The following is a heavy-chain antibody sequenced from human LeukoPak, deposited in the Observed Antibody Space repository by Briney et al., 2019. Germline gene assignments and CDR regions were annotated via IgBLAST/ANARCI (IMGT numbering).Heavy chain of an antibody. Sequence: GGSLRLSCAASGFTFSSYWMHWVRQAPGKGLVWVSRISSDGSRSTYADSVKGRFTISRDNATNTLYLQMNSLRAEDTAVFYCVREPYWSDGSFYSGRAFDIWGQGTMVTVSS. CDR2: ISSDGSRS. CDR1: GFTFSSYW. J-gene: IGHJ3*02. V-gene: IGHV3-74*01. D-gene: IGHD2-15*01. CDR3: VREPYWSDGSFYSGRAFDI.